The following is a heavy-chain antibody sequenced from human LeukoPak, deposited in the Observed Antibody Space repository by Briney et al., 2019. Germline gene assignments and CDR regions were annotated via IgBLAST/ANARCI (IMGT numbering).Heavy chain of an antibody. CDR2: IYHSGST. CDR1: GGSISSGGYY. D-gene: IGHD2-2*01. V-gene: IGHV4-30-2*01. J-gene: IGHJ4*02. Sequence: PSETLSLTCTVSGGSISSGGYYWSWIRQPPGKGLEWIGYIYHSGSTYYNPSLKSRVTISVDTSKIQFSLKLSSVTAADTAVYYCARVDVVVPGAKETFDYWGQGTLVTVSS. CDR3: ARVDVVVPGAKETFDY.